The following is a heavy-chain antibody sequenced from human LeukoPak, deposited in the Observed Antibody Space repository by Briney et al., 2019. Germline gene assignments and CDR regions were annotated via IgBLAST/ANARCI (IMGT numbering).Heavy chain of an antibody. V-gene: IGHV3-23*01. CDR1: GFTIGGFA. CDR3: AKDLHYYVAVDV. D-gene: IGHD3-10*02. CDR2: IGSDYKT. Sequence: PGGCLRLSCAASGFTIGGFAMTWARQAPGKGLEWVSSIGSDYKTHYSESVKGRSAISRDNSQSTVFLQMNSLRAEDTALYYCAKDLHYYVAVDVCGQGIVITVSS. J-gene: IGHJ6*01.